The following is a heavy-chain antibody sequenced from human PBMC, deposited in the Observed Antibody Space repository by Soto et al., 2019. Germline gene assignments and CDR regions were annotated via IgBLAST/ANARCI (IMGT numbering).Heavy chain of an antibody. CDR1: GFTFSSYP. Sequence: EVQLLESGGGLVQPGGSLRLSCADTGFTFSSYPMSWVRQAPGKGPEWVSAIRGSGGSTYNPDSVEGRYTVSRDNSKNKLYLQMNSLRAEDTAVYYCAKTPYYDFWSGSLDYWGQGTLVTVSS. CDR2: IRGSGGST. J-gene: IGHJ4*02. V-gene: IGHV3-23*01. CDR3: AKTPYYDFWSGSLDY. D-gene: IGHD3-3*01.